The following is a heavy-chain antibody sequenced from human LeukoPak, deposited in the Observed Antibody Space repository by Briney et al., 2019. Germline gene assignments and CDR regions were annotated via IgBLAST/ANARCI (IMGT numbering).Heavy chain of an antibody. CDR1: GGTFSSYA. CDR2: IIPIFGIA. CDR3: ARDSHYDFWSGYYSYYYGMDV. D-gene: IGHD3-3*01. V-gene: IGHV1-69*04. J-gene: IGHJ6*02. Sequence: SVKVSCKASGGTFSSYAISWVRQAPGRGLEWMGRIIPIFGIANYAQKFQGRVTITADKSTSTAYMELSSLRSEDTAVYYCARDSHYDFWSGYYSYYYGMDVWGQGTTVTVSS.